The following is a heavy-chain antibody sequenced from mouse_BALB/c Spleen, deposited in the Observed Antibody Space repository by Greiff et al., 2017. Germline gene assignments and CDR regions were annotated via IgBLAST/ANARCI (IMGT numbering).Heavy chain of an antibody. CDR1: GFTFSSYA. D-gene: IGHD2-10*02. J-gene: IGHJ2*01. CDR3: ARGRVWGVFDY. CDR2: ISSGGST. Sequence: EVQVVESGGGLVKPGGSLKLSCAASGFTFSSYAMSWVRQTPEKRLEWVASISSGGSTYYPDSVKGRFTISRDNARNILYLQMSSLRSEDTAMYYCARGRVWGVFDYWGQGTTLTVSS. V-gene: IGHV5-6-5*01.